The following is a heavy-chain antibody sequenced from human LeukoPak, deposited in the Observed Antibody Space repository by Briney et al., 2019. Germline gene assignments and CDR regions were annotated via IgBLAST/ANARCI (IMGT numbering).Heavy chain of an antibody. J-gene: IGHJ4*02. CDR1: GGSFSGYY. V-gene: IGHV4-34*01. Sequence: SETLSLTCAVYGGSFSGYYWSWIRQPPGKGLEWIGEINHSGSTNYNPSLKSRVTISVDTSKNQFSLKLSSVTAADTAVYYCASYVLLWFGELFDYWGQGTLVTVSS. CDR3: ASYVLLWFGELFDY. CDR2: INHSGST. D-gene: IGHD3-10*01.